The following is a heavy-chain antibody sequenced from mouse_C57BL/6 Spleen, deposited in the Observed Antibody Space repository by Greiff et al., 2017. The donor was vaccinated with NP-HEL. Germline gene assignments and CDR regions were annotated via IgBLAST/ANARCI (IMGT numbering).Heavy chain of an antibody. CDR3: ARSPYDYDDLAWFAY. D-gene: IGHD2-4*01. J-gene: IGHJ3*01. V-gene: IGHV1-52*01. Sequence: QVQLQQPGAELVRPGSSVKLSCKASGYTFTSYWMHWVKQRPIQGLEWIGNIDPSDSETHYNQKFKDKATLTVDKSSSTAYMQLSSLTSEDSAVYYCARSPYDYDDLAWFAYWGKGTLVTVSA. CDR1: GYTFTSYW. CDR2: IDPSDSET.